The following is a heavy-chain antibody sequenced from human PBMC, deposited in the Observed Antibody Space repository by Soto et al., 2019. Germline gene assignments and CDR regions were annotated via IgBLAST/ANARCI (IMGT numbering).Heavy chain of an antibody. V-gene: IGHV1-46*03. CDR2: INPSGGST. Sequence: ASVKVSCKASGYTFTSYYMHWVRQAPGQGLEWMGIINPSGGSTSYAQKFQGRVTMTRDTSTSTVYMELSSLRSEDTAVYYCARAWWTMVRGVVNAFDIWGQGTMVTVSS. CDR1: GYTFTSYY. J-gene: IGHJ3*02. CDR3: ARAWWTMVRGVVNAFDI. D-gene: IGHD3-10*01.